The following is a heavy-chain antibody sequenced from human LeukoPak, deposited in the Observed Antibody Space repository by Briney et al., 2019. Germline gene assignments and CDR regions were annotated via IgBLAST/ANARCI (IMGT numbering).Heavy chain of an antibody. CDR1: GYSFTINY. Sequence: GASVMVSCTASGYSFTINYIHWVRQAPGQGLEWMGMIYPRDGSTSYAQKFQGRVTVTRDTSTSKVHMGLSGLRPEDTAVYYCARDQEAFDYWGQGTLVTGSS. CDR3: ARDQEAFDY. V-gene: IGHV1-46*03. CDR2: IYPRDGST. J-gene: IGHJ4*02.